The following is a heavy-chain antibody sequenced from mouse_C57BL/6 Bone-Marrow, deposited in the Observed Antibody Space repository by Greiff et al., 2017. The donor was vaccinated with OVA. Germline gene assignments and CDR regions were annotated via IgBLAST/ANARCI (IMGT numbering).Heavy chain of an antibody. J-gene: IGHJ4*01. V-gene: IGHV1-54*01. CDR2: INPGSGGT. CDR3: ARWGGLDAMDY. Sequence: QVQLQQSGAELVRPGTSVKVSCKASGYAFTNYLIEWVKQRPGQGLEWIGVINPGSGGTNYNEKLKGTATLTADKSSSTAYMQLSSLTSEDSAVYFCARWGGLDAMDYWGQGTSVTVSS. D-gene: IGHD6-2*01. CDR1: GYAFTNYL.